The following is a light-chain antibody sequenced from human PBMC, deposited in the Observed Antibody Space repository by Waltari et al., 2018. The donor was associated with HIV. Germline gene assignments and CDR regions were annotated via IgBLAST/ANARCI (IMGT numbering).Light chain of an antibody. V-gene: IGLV1-47*01. CDR2: RNN. CDR3: AAWDDSLSGQV. J-gene: IGLJ3*02. CDR1: SSNIGSNY. Sequence: QSVLTQPPSASGTPGQRVTISCSGSSSNIGSNYVYWYQQLPGTAPKLLIYRNNRRPSGVPDRFSCSKSGTSASLASSGLRSEDEADYYCAAWDDSLSGQVFGGGTKLTVL.